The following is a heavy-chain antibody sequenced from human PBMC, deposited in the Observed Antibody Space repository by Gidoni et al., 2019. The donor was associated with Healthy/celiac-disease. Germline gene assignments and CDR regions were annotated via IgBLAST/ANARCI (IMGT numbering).Heavy chain of an antibody. CDR2: IYPGDSDT. CDR1: GYSFTSYW. CDR3: AAGHYDFWSGYGDYFDY. D-gene: IGHD3-3*01. V-gene: IGHV5-51*01. Sequence: EVQLVQSGAEVKKTGESLKISCTGSGYSFTSYWIGWVRQMPGKGLEWMGIIYPGDSDTRYSPSFQGQVTISADTSISTAYLQWSSLKASDTAMYYCAAGHYDFWSGYGDYFDYWGQGTLVTVSS. J-gene: IGHJ4*02.